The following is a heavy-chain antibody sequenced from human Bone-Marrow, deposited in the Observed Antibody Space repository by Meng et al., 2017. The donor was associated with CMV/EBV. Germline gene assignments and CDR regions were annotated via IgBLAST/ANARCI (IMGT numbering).Heavy chain of an antibody. CDR2: IKQGGSEK. D-gene: IGHD5-24*01. Sequence: GGSLRLSCAASGFTFSSYWMTWVRQAPGKGLEWVANIKQGGSEKYYVDSVKGRFTISRDNAKNSLHLQMNSLRAEDTAVYFCAKDGDGYKFWGQGTLVTVSS. CDR3: AKDGDGYKF. CDR1: GFTFSSYW. V-gene: IGHV3-7*01. J-gene: IGHJ4*02.